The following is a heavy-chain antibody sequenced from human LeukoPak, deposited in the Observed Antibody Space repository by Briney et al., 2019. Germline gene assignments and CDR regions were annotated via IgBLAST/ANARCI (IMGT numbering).Heavy chain of an antibody. CDR2: IKQDGSEK. CDR3: ARTGEQYAHNGGYGGFDP. J-gene: IGHJ5*02. Sequence: GGSLRLSFAASGFTFSSYWMNWVGQAPGKGLEWVASIKQDGSEKLYGDSVRGRFTVSRDNARNSLYLHMNTLRAEDTALYSCARTGEQYAHNGGYGGFDPWGQGTLVTVSS. D-gene: IGHD5-12*01. CDR1: GFTFSSYW. V-gene: IGHV3-7*01.